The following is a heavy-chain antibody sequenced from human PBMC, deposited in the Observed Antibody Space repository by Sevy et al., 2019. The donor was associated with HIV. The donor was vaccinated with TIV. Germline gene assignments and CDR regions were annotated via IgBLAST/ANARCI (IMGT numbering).Heavy chain of an antibody. CDR3: ARDRLPSKYGGLNP. V-gene: IGHV3-7*01. CDR1: EFTFSNYW. D-gene: IGHD4-17*01. Sequence: GGSLRLSCTASEFTFSNYWMSWVRQAPEKGLEWVANIKEDGSEKYYVDSVRGRFTISRDNGENSLYLQMNSLRVEDTAVYYCARDRLPSKYGGLNPWGQGTLVTVSS. CDR2: IKEDGSEK. J-gene: IGHJ5*02.